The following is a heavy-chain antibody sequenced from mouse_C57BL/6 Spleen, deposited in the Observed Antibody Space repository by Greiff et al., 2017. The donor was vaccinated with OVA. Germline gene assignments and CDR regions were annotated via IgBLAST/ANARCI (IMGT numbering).Heavy chain of an antibody. CDR2: IDPETGGT. V-gene: IGHV1-15*01. CDR1: GYTFTDYE. CDR3: TRGSNSFAY. J-gene: IGHJ3*01. Sequence: LVESGAELVRPGASVTLSCKASGYTFTDYEMHWVKQTPVHGLEWIGAIDPETGGTAYNQKFKGKAILTADKSSSTAYMELRSLTSEDSAVYYCTRGSNSFAYWGQGTLVTVSA. D-gene: IGHD2-5*01.